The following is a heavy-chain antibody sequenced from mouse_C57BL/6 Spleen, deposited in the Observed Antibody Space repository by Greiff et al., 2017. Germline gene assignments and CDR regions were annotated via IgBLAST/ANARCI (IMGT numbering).Heavy chain of an antibody. D-gene: IGHD1-1*01. V-gene: IGHV1-42*01. CDR1: GYSFTGYY. CDR3: ARCYYGSSYPWYFDD. J-gene: IGHJ2*01. Sequence: VQLQQSGPELVKPGASVKISCKASGYSFTGYYMNWVKQSPEKSLEWIGEINPSTGGTTYNQKFKAKATLTVDKSSSTAYMQLKSLTSEDSAVYYCARCYYGSSYPWYFDDWGQGTTRTVSS. CDR2: INPSTGGT.